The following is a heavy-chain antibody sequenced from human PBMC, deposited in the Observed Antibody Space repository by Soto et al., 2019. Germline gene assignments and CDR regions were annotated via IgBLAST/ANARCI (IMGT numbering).Heavy chain of an antibody. CDR3: AREVVVVARGWFDP. Sequence: PGGSLRLSCAASGFTFSSYWMSWVRQAPGKGLEWVANIKQDGSEKYYVDSVKGRFTISRDNAKNSLYLQMNSLRAEDTAVYYCAREVVVVARGWFDPWGQGTLVTVSS. CDR2: IKQDGSEK. V-gene: IGHV3-7*01. D-gene: IGHD2-15*01. J-gene: IGHJ5*02. CDR1: GFTFSSYW.